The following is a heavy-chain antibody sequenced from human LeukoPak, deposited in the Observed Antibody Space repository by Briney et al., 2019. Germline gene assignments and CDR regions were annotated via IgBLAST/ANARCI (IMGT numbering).Heavy chain of an antibody. Sequence: GGSLRLSCAASGFTFSSYGMHWVRQAPGKGLEWVAVIWYDGSNKYYADSVKGRFTISRDNSKNTLYLQMNSLRAEDTAVYYCARDSSFYDSSGNEFDYWGQGTLVTVSS. D-gene: IGHD3-22*01. CDR3: ARDSSFYDSSGNEFDY. CDR1: GFTFSSYG. CDR2: IWYDGSNK. V-gene: IGHV3-33*01. J-gene: IGHJ4*02.